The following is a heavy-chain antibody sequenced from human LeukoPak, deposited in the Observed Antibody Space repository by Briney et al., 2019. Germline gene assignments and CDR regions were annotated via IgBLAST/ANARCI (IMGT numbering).Heavy chain of an antibody. Sequence: ASVKVSCKTSGYTFTSYGINWVRQAPGQGLEWMGWISAYNGDTNYAQKFQGRVTMTTDTSTSTVYMELRSLRSEDTAVYYCATARITFGGVIVMPFDYWGQGTLVTVSS. V-gene: IGHV1-18*04. CDR2: ISAYNGDT. D-gene: IGHD3-16*02. J-gene: IGHJ4*02. CDR3: ATARITFGGVIVMPFDY. CDR1: GYTFTSYG.